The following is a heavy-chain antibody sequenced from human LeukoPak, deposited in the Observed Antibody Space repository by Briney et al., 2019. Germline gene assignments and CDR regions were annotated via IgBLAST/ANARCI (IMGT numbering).Heavy chain of an antibody. V-gene: IGHV1-2*02. CDR2: INPNSGGT. CDR3: AREVSYYRNPGWFDP. D-gene: IGHD1-26*01. J-gene: IGHJ5*02. CDR1: GYTFTGYY. Sequence: ASVKVSCKASGYTFTGYYMHWLRQAPGQGLEWMGWINPNSGGTNYAQKFQGRVTMTRDTSISTAYMELSRLRSDDTAVYYCAREVSYYRNPGWFDPWGQGTLVTVSS.